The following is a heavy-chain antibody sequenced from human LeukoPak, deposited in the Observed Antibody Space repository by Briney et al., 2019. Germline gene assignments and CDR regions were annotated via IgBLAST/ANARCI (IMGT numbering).Heavy chain of an antibody. CDR1: GGSISSYY. J-gene: IGHJ4*02. Sequence: PSETLSLTRTVSGGSISSYYWSWIRQPPGKGLEWIGYSGSTNYNPSLKSRVTISVDTSKNQFSLKLSSVTAADTAVYYCARSFDYWGQGTLVTVSS. CDR3: ARSFDY. V-gene: IGHV4-59*01. CDR2: SGST.